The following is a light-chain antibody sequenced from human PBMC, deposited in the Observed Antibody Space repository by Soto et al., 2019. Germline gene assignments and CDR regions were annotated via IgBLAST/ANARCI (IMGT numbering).Light chain of an antibody. V-gene: IGKV3-20*01. J-gene: IGKJ1*01. Sequence: EIVLTQSPGTLSLSPGERATLSCRASQSVSSSHLAWYQQNPGQPPRLLIYGATSRATGIPDRFSGSGSGTDFTLTISRLEPEDFAVYYCQQYGTSAGTFGQGTKVEIK. CDR3: QQYGTSAGT. CDR1: QSVSSSH. CDR2: GAT.